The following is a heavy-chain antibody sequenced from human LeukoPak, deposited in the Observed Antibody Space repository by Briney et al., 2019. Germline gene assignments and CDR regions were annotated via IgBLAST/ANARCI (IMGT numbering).Heavy chain of an antibody. CDR2: IYYSGNT. CDR1: GGSISSNNYY. Sequence: PSETLSLTCTVSGGSISSNNYYWGWLRQPPGKGLKWIGSIYYSGNTYYNPSLKSRVTISVDTSKNQFSLKLSSVTAADTAVYYSARGVGTGWFYYFDYWGQGTLVTVSS. V-gene: IGHV4-39*01. CDR3: ARGVGTGWFYYFDY. J-gene: IGHJ4*02. D-gene: IGHD6-19*01.